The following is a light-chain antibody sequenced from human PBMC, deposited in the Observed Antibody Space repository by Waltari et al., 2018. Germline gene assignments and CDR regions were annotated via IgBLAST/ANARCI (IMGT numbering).Light chain of an antibody. CDR2: LIRDGTH. J-gene: IGLJ3*02. CDR1: TGPRSYA. Sequence: QVVLTQSPSASASLGASVTLTCTLSTGPRSYAIAWPQQRPAKGPRYLMKLIRDGTHTKGDGIPDRFSGSSSGAERYLTVSSLQSEDEADYYCQTWGTGRVFGGGTRLTVL. CDR3: QTWGTGRV. V-gene: IGLV4-69*01.